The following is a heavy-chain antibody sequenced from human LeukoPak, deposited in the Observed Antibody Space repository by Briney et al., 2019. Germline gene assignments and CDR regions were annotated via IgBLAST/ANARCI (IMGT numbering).Heavy chain of an antibody. J-gene: IGHJ2*01. CDR2: INCDTGNP. D-gene: IGHD2-8*01. CDR1: GYTFSHYG. Sequence: GASVKVSCKASGYTFSHYGVDWVRRAPGQGREWMGWINCDTGNPTYAQDFTGRFVFSLDASVRTAYLQISNLTAEDTAVYYCARVQWDWHFDLWGRGTLVTVSS. CDR3: ARVQWDWHFDL. V-gene: IGHV7-4-1*02.